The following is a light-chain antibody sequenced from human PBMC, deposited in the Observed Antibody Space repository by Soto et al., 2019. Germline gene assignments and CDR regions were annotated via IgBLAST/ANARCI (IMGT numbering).Light chain of an antibody. CDR1: SSDVGGYNS. Sequence: QSALTQPRSVSGSPGQSVTISCTGTSSDVGGYNSVSWYQQHPGKAPKLMIYDVSKRPSGVPDRFSGSKSGNTASLTISGLQAEDEAAYYCCSFAGTSYVFGTGTKLTVL. CDR2: DVS. J-gene: IGLJ1*01. CDR3: CSFAGTSYV. V-gene: IGLV2-11*01.